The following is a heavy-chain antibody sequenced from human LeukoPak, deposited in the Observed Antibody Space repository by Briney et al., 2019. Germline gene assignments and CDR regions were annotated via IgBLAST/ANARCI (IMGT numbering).Heavy chain of an antibody. V-gene: IGHV3-11*04. CDR2: ISGTGTTI. D-gene: IGHD3-22*01. J-gene: IGHJ4*02. CDR3: AVQITMIVVVPYFDY. CDR1: GLTFSDYY. Sequence: AGGSLRLSCAASGLTFSDYYMTWIRQAPGKGLEWVSSISGTGTTIYSADSVSGRFTVSRDNARNSLFLHMNSLRAEDTAVYYCAVQITMIVVVPYFDYWGQGTLVTVSS.